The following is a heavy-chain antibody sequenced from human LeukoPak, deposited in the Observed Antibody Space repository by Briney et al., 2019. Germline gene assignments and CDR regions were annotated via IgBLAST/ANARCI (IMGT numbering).Heavy chain of an antibody. V-gene: IGHV4-30-2*01. CDR2: IYHSGST. J-gene: IGHJ4*02. D-gene: IGHD3-22*01. CDR3: ARGHDSSGYYFDY. CDR1: GGSISSGGYS. Sequence: SQTLSLTCAVSGGSISSGGYSWSWIRQPPGKGLEWIGYIYHSGSTYYNPSLKSPVTISVDRSKNQFSLKLSSVTAADTAVYYCARGHDSSGYYFDYWGQGTLGTVSS.